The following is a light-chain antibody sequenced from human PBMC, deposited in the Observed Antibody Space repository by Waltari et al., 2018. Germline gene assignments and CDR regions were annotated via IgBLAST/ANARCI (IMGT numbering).Light chain of an antibody. CDR3: SSYTSSFIYV. CDR1: TLGQKH. V-gene: IGLV3-1*01. Sequence: SFDLTQPPSVSVSPGQRVTISCSGDTLGQKHASWYQHKPGQSPLLVIFQDKRRPSGIPERFSGSNSGSTATLTIRGTQSMDEADYYCSSYTSSFIYVFGTGTKVTVL. J-gene: IGLJ1*01. CDR2: QDK.